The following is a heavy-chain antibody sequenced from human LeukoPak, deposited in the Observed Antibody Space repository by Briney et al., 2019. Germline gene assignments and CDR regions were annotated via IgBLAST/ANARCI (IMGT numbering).Heavy chain of an antibody. Sequence: GASVKVSCKASGYPFSVYYMHWVRQAPGQGLEWMGIINPTNGRTSYAQKFQGSVTMARDTSTNTLNMEMSSLTSEDTAIYYCAREGEMGSRTSGYNVWGQGTLVTVSS. CDR1: GYPFSVYY. CDR2: INPTNGRT. CDR3: AREGEMGSRTSGYNV. D-gene: IGHD3-22*01. J-gene: IGHJ4*02. V-gene: IGHV1-46*01.